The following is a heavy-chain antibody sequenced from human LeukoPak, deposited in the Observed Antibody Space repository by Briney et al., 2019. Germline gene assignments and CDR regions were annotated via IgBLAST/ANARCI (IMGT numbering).Heavy chain of an antibody. J-gene: IGHJ3*02. CDR1: GYTFTSYD. V-gene: IGHV1-8*01. Sequence: ASVKVSCKASGYTFTSYDINWVRQPTGQGLEWMGWMNPNSGKTGYAQKFQGRVTMTRSTSISTAYMELSRLRSDDTAVYYCATSRSYKSESPDAFDIWGQGTMVTVSS. CDR3: ATSRSYKSESPDAFDI. CDR2: MNPNSGKT. D-gene: IGHD1-1*01.